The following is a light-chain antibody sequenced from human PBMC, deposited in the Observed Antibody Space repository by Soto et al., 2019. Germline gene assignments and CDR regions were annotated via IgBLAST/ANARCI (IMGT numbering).Light chain of an antibody. CDR2: GAS. Sequence: EIVMTQSPATLSVSPGERATLSRRASQSVSSNLAWYQQKPGQAPRLLIFGASTRATGIPARFSGSGSGTEFTLTISSLQSEDFGVYYCQQYNNWPWTFGQGTKVDIK. CDR3: QQYNNWPWT. V-gene: IGKV3-15*01. J-gene: IGKJ1*01. CDR1: QSVSSN.